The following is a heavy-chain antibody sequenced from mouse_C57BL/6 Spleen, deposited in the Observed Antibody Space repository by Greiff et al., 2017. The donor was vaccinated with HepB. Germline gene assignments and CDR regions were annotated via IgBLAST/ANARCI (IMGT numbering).Heavy chain of an antibody. Sequence: VKLVESGPGLVAPSQSLSITCTVSGFSLTSYAISWVRQPPGKGLEWLGVIWTGGGTNYNSALKSRLSISKDNSKSQVFLKMNSLQTDDTARYYCARREAGGWDDFYAMDYWGQGTSVTVSS. D-gene: IGHD2-4*01. V-gene: IGHV2-9-1*01. J-gene: IGHJ4*01. CDR1: GFSLTSYA. CDR3: ARREAGGWDDFYAMDY. CDR2: IWTGGGT.